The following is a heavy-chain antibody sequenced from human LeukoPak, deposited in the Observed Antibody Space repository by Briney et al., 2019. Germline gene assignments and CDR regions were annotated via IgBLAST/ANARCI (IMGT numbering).Heavy chain of an antibody. CDR2: IFHTGTT. D-gene: IGHD3-10*01. CDR3: AVLEGYYSGSGNYS. Sequence: NPSGTLSLTCAVSGTSISNNNWWNWVRQPPGKGLEWVGDIFHTGTTNYNSSLKSRVTISLDKSKNQFSLKLTSVTAADTAVYYCAVLEGYYSGSGNYSWGQGTLVTVSP. V-gene: IGHV4-4*02. CDR1: GTSISNNNW. J-gene: IGHJ4*02.